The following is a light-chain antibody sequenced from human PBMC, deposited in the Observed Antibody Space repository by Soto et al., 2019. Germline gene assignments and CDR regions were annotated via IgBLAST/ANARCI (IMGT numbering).Light chain of an antibody. CDR1: QSRGSNF. Sequence: ETVLTQSPGTLSLSPGERATLSCKTSQSRGSNFLAWYQHKPGQARRLPIYASSNRATSIPDRFSGSASGTDFTLTINRLEPEDFAVYYCQLYGISPHFGQGTRLEI. V-gene: IGKV3-20*01. J-gene: IGKJ5*01. CDR2: ASS. CDR3: QLYGISPH.